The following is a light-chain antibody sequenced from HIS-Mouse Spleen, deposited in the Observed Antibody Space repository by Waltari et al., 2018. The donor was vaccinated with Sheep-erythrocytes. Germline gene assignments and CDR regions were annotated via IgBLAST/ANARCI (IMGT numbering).Light chain of an antibody. Sequence: SSNNKNYLAWYQQKPGQPPKLLIYWASTRESGVPDRFSGSGSGTDFTLTISSLQAEDVAVYYCQQYYSTLTFGGGTKVEIK. CDR2: WAS. CDR3: QQYYSTLT. V-gene: IGKV4-1*01. J-gene: IGKJ4*01. CDR1: SSNNKNY.